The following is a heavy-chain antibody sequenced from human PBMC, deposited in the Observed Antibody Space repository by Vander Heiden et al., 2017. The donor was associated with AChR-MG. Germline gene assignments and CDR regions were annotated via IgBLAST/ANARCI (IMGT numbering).Heavy chain of an antibody. CDR3: ARDRTPRGPYYFDY. CDR2: ISYDGSNK. D-gene: IGHD2-2*01. Sequence: QVQLVESGGGVVQPGRSLRLSCAASGFTFGSYAMHWVRQAPGKGLEWVAVISYDGSNKYYADSVKGRFTISRDNSKNTLYLQMNSLRAEDTAVYYCARDRTPRGPYYFDYWGQGTLVTVSS. V-gene: IGHV3-30-3*01. CDR1: GFTFGSYA. J-gene: IGHJ4*02.